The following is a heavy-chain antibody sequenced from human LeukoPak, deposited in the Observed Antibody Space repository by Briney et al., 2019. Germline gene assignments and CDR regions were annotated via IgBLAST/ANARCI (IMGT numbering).Heavy chain of an antibody. CDR1: GGSISSYY. D-gene: IGHD4/OR15-4a*01. J-gene: IGHJ4*02. CDR2: IYYSGST. V-gene: IGHV4-59*01. CDR3: ARAPYGGATDY. Sequence: PSETLSLTCTVSGGSISSYYWSWIRQPPGKGLEWIGYIYYSGSTNYNPSLKSRVTISVDTSKNQFSLRLSSVTAADTAVYYCARAPYGGATDYWGQGTLVTVSS.